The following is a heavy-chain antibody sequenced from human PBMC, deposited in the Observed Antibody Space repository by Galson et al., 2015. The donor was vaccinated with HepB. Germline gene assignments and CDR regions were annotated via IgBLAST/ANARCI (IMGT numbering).Heavy chain of an antibody. CDR3: AREGNIVVDHYYYYYYMDV. CDR1: GFSLSTSGMR. D-gene: IGHD2-2*01. Sequence: PALVKPTQTLTLTCTFSGFSLSTSGMRVSWIRQPPGKALEWLARIDWDDDKFYSTSLKTRLTISKDTSKNQVVLTMTNMDPVDTATYYCAREGNIVVDHYYYYYYMDVWGKGTTVTVSS. V-gene: IGHV2-70*04. J-gene: IGHJ6*03. CDR2: IDWDDDK.